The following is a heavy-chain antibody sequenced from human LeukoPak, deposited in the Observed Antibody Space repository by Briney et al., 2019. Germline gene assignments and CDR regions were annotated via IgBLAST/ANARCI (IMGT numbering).Heavy chain of an antibody. Sequence: PGGSLRLSCAASGFTFSDYYMSWIRQAPGKGLEWVSYISSSGSTIYYADSVKGRFTISRDSAKNSLYLQMNSLRAEDTAVYYCAREIPLRYYYDSSGPDAFDIWGQGTMVTVSS. CDR3: AREIPLRYYYDSSGPDAFDI. CDR2: ISSSGSTI. CDR1: GFTFSDYY. D-gene: IGHD3-22*01. J-gene: IGHJ3*02. V-gene: IGHV3-11*01.